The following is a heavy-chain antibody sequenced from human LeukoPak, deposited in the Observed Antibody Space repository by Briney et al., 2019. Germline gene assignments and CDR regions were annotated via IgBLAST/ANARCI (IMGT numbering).Heavy chain of an antibody. CDR1: GYTFTSYG. CDR3: ARDPVGYSSSSSEYFQH. J-gene: IGHJ1*01. CDR2: ISAYNGNT. D-gene: IGHD6-6*01. V-gene: IGHV1-18*01. Sequence: ASVKVSCNASGYTFTSYGISWVRQAPGQGLEWMGWISAYNGNTNYAQKLQGRVTMTTDTSTSTAYMELRSLRSDDTAVYYCARDPVGYSSSSSEYFQHWGQGTLVTVSS.